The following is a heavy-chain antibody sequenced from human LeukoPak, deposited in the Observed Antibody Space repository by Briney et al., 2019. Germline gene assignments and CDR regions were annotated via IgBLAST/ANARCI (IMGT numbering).Heavy chain of an antibody. CDR3: VKTSGDSAYFAPVY. J-gene: IGHJ4*02. Sequence: GGSLRLSFAASGFTFNNYAISWVRQAPGKGLEWVSVISGGGDRIYYADSVKGRFTISRDKSRSTLYLQMSSLRAEDTAAYYCVKTSGDSAYFAPVYWGQGTLVTVSS. V-gene: IGHV3-23*01. CDR2: ISGGGDRI. D-gene: IGHD3-22*01. CDR1: GFTFNNYA.